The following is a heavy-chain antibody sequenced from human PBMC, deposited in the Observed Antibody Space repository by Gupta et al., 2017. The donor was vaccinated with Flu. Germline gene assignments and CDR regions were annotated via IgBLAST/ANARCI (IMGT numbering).Heavy chain of an antibody. Sequence: EVQLVESGGGLVKPGGSLRLSCAASGFTFSSYSMNWVRQAPGKGLEWVSSISSSSSYIYYADSVKGRFTISRDNAKNSLYLQMNSLRAEDTAVYYCARDPSDIDFWSGYYPYFDLWGRGTLVTVSS. CDR2: ISSSSSYI. V-gene: IGHV3-21*01. CDR1: GFTFSSYS. J-gene: IGHJ2*01. D-gene: IGHD3-3*01. CDR3: ARDPSDIDFWSGYYPYFDL.